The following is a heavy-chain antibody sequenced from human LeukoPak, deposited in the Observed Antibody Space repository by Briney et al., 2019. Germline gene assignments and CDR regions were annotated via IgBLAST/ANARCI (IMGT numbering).Heavy chain of an antibody. D-gene: IGHD2-15*01. CDR2: ISSSSSYI. CDR3: ARGSEGYCSGGGCYYGMDV. J-gene: IGHJ6*01. CDR1: GFTFSSYT. V-gene: IGHV3-21*01. Sequence: GSLRLSCAASGFTFSSYTMNWVRQAPGKGLEWVSYISSSSSYIYYADSVKGRFTISRDNAENSLYLQMNSLRAEDTAVYYCARGSEGYCSGGGCYYGMDVWGQGTTVTVSS.